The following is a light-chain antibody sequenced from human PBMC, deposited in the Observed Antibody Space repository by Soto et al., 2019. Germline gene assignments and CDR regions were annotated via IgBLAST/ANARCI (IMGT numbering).Light chain of an antibody. V-gene: IGKV1-39*01. J-gene: IGKJ1*01. CDR1: QSISSY. CDR3: QQSYSTPFT. Sequence: DIQMTQSPSSLSASVGDRVTITCRASQSISSYLNWYQHTPGKAPKLLIYAASSLQSGVPSRFSGSGSGTDFTLTISSLQPEDSATYYCQQSYSTPFTFGQGTKVEIK. CDR2: AAS.